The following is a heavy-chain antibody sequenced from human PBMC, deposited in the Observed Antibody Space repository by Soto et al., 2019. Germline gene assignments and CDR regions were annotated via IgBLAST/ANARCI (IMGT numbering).Heavy chain of an antibody. CDR1: GFTFSSYW. CDR3: ARVNPGYSYVNY. V-gene: IGHV3-74*01. CDR2: INSDGSTT. Sequence: EVQLVESGGGLVQPGGSLRLSCVASGFTFSSYWMLWVRQAPGKGLVWVSRINSDGSTTSYADSVKGRFTISRDNAKNTLYLQMNSLRAEVTAVYYCARVNPGYSYVNYWGQGTLVTVSS. D-gene: IGHD5-18*01. J-gene: IGHJ4*02.